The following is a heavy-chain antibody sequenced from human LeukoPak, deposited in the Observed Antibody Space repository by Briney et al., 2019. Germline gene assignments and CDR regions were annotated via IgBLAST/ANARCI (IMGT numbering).Heavy chain of an antibody. V-gene: IGHV3-23*01. CDR2: IKSSGGST. J-gene: IGHJ4*02. CDR1: GFTFSSYG. D-gene: IGHD2-21*02. CDR3: AKDGEDIVVVTASFDY. Sequence: GGTLRLSCAASGFTFSSYGMSWVRQAPGKGLEWVSTIKSSGGSTYYADSVKGRFTISRDNSKNTLYLQMNSLRAEDTAVYYCAKDGEDIVVVTASFDYWGQGTLVSVSS.